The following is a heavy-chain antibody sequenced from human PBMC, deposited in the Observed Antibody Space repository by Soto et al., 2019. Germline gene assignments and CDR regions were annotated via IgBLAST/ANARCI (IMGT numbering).Heavy chain of an antibody. J-gene: IGHJ3*01. V-gene: IGHV3-23*01. D-gene: IGHD3-22*01. Sequence: GGSLRLSCKASGFMSNYYVMSWVRQAPGKGLEWVSPMSDNGDSVKGRFTISRDNSKNTLYLQMTSLRAEDTAVYYCAKSLYYYDRNREGAFDAWGHGTEVTVSS. CDR2: MSDNG. CDR1: GFMSNYYV. CDR3: AKSLYYYDRNREGAFDA.